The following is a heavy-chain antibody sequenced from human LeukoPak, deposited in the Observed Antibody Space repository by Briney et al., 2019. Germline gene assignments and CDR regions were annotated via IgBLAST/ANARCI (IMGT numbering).Heavy chain of an antibody. D-gene: IGHD2/OR15-2a*01. J-gene: IGHJ4*02. CDR2: ISYDGSNK. CDR1: GFTFSSYG. Sequence: GGSLRLSCAASGFTFSSYGMHWVRQAPGKGLEWVAVISYDGSNKYYADSVKGRFTISRDNSKNTLYLQMNSLRAEDTAVYYRAKDSRGDDYWGQGTLVTVSS. CDR3: AKDSRGDDY. V-gene: IGHV3-30*18.